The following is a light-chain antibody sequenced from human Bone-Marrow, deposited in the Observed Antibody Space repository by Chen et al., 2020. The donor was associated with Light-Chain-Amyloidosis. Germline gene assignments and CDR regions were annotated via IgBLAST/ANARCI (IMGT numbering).Light chain of an antibody. V-gene: IGLV2-14*03. CDR2: DVS. Sequence: QSALTQPASVSGSPGQSITISCTGTSSDVGGYNYVSWYQQHPGTAPKLVIFDVSYRPSGISNRFSGSKSGNTASLTISELQAEDEADYYCSSYTRSSTWLFGGGTRLTVL. CDR3: SSYTRSSTWL. J-gene: IGLJ3*02. CDR1: SSDVGGYNY.